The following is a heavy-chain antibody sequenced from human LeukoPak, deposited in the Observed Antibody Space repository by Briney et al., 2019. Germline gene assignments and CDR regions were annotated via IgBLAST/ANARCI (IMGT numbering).Heavy chain of an antibody. CDR3: ARVHHYYYYMDV. CDR2: INPSGGST. CDR1: GYTFTSYD. V-gene: IGHV1-46*01. Sequence: ASVKVSCKASGYTFTSYDINWVRQAPGQGLEWMGIINPSGGSTSYAQKFQGRVTMTRDTSTSTVYMELSSLRSEDTAVYYCARVHHYYYYMDVWGKGTTVTISS. J-gene: IGHJ6*03.